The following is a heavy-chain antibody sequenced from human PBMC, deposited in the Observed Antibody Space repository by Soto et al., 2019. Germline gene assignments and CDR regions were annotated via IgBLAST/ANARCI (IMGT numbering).Heavy chain of an antibody. V-gene: IGHV4-4*07. CDR3: ARVSGVVVVPAAAPTSPSFGLDV. D-gene: IGHD2-2*01. Sequence: QVHLQESGPGLVRPSETLSLTCSVSGDSINNYFWTWIRQPAGKRPEWSGRMYISGTTDYNPSLRRRVTMSLDTARNQFSLRLTSVTAADTAVYFCARVSGVVVVPAAAPTSPSFGLDVWGQGTSITVSS. CDR2: MYISGTT. CDR1: GDSINNYF. J-gene: IGHJ6*02.